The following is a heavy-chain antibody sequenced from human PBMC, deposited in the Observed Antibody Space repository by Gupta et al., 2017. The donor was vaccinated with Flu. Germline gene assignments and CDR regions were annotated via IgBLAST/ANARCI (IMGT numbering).Heavy chain of an antibody. Sequence: QAPGQGLEWMGWISAYNGNTNYAQKLQGRVTMTTDTSTSTAYMELRSLRSDDTAVYYCARDSGIAQTDYFDYWGQGTLVTVSS. J-gene: IGHJ4*02. D-gene: IGHD6-13*01. CDR2: ISAYNGNT. V-gene: IGHV1-18*01. CDR3: ARDSGIAQTDYFDY.